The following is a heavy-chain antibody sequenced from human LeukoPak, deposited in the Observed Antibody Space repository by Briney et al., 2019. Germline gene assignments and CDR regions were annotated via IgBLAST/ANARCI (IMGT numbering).Heavy chain of an antibody. CDR1: GFTVSSSY. CDR2: IHRDDKT. CDR3: AREVIGRPSYFDY. V-gene: IGHV3-53*01. J-gene: IGHJ4*02. Sequence: PGGSLRLSCAASGFTVSSSYMYWVRQAPGKGLEWVSFIHRDDKTYYADSVKGRFTMSRDISKNTLYLLMNSLGADDTALYYCAREVIGRPSYFDYWGQGILVTVSS. D-gene: IGHD2/OR15-2a*01.